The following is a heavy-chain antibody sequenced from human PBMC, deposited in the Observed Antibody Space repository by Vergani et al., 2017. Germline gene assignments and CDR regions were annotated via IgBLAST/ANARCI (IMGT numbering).Heavy chain of an antibody. J-gene: IGHJ5*02. CDR3: VKDGASYIRWWFDP. D-gene: IGHD3-3*02. Sequence: EVQLLESGGGLVQPGGSLRLSCAASGFTFSSYAMSWVRQAPGKGLEWVSGISWNSGSIGYADSVKGRFTISRDNAKNSLYLQMNSLRAEDTALYYCVKDGASYIRWWFDPWGQGTLVIVSS. CDR1: GFTFSSYA. V-gene: IGHV3-9*01. CDR2: ISWNSGSI.